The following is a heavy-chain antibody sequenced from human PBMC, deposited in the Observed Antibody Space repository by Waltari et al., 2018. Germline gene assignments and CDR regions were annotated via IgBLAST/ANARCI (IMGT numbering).Heavy chain of an antibody. Sequence: QVQLQQSGPGLVRPSQTLSLTCAISGDSVSSNSAAWSWIRQSPSRVLEWLGMTYYRSKGYKDYAVAVKRGIMINPDTSKNQFSLQLNSVTPEDTAVYYCARDQGGVFDPWGQGTLVTVSS. V-gene: IGHV6-1*01. J-gene: IGHJ5*02. CDR1: GDSVSSNSAA. CDR2: TYYRSKGYK. D-gene: IGHD1-26*01. CDR3: ARDQGGVFDP.